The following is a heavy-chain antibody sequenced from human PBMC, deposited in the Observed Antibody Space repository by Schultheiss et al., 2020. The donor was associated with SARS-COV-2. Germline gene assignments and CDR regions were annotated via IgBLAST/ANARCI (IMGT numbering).Heavy chain of an antibody. Sequence: GESLKISCAASGFTVSSNYMSWVRQAPGKGLEWVGFIRSKAYGGTTEYAASVKGRFTISRDDSKSITYLQMNSLRAEDTAVYYCARAPAGFRGMDVWGQGTTVTVSS. CDR2: IRSKAYGGTT. D-gene: IGHD3-10*01. CDR1: GFTVSSNY. V-gene: IGHV3-71*01. J-gene: IGHJ6*02. CDR3: ARAPAGFRGMDV.